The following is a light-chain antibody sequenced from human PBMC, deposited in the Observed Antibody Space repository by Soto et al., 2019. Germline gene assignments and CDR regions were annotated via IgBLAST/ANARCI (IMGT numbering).Light chain of an antibody. J-gene: IGKJ1*01. CDR3: QHHNSYSQT. CDR1: QSIRHY. Sequence: NHMNQSPPTLSASVGDRETNTFPANQSIRHYLAWYQQMPVKAPKLLIYGASTLQSGVPSRFSGSGSGTEFTLTIISLQPDDFGTYFCQHHNSYSQTFGQGTKVDIK. CDR2: GAS. V-gene: IGKV1-5*01.